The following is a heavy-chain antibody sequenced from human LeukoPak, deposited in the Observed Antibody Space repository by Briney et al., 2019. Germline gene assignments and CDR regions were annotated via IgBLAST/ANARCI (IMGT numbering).Heavy chain of an antibody. CDR1: GFTFSSYG. CDR3: AKDKIYYDSSGYPIGLDYYYYMDV. Sequence: GGSLRLSCAASGFTFSSYGMHWVRQAPGKGLEWVAFIRYDGSNKYYADSVKGRFTISRDNSKNTLYLQMNSLRAEDTAVYYCAKDKIYYDSSGYPIGLDYYYYMDVWGKGTTVTISS. V-gene: IGHV3-30*02. J-gene: IGHJ6*03. CDR2: IRYDGSNK. D-gene: IGHD3-22*01.